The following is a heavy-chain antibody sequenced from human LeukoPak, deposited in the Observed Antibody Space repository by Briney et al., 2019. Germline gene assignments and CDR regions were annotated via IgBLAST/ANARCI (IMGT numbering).Heavy chain of an antibody. CDR3: ARDGTYCGGDCYSGDAFDI. V-gene: IGHV3-21*01. D-gene: IGHD2-21*02. CDR1: GFTFSSYS. J-gene: IGHJ3*02. Sequence: GGSLRLSCAASGFTFSSYSMNWVRQAPGKGLEWVSSISSSSSYIYYADSVKGRITISRDNAKNSLYLQMNSLRAEDTAVYYCARDGTYCGGDCYSGDAFDIWGQGTMVTVSS. CDR2: ISSSSSYI.